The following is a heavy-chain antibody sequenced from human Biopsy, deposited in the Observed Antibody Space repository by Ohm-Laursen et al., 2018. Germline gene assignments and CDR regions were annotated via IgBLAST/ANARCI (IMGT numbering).Heavy chain of an antibody. CDR2: IIGIFRTA. Sequence: SSVKVSCKASGGTFSSSAITWVRQAPGQGLQWMGGIIGIFRTAHYAQKFQGRVTITADEFMSTAYMELSSLRSEDTAVYYCARGGGYNWNNGWFDPWGQGTLVTVSS. CDR3: ARGGGYNWNNGWFDP. V-gene: IGHV1-69*01. CDR1: GGTFSSSA. J-gene: IGHJ5*02. D-gene: IGHD1/OR15-1a*01.